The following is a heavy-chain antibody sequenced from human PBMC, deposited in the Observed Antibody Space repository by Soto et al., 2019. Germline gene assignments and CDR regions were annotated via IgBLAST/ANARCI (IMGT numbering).Heavy chain of an antibody. Sequence: EVQLLESGGGLVQPGGSLRLSCAASGFTFSIYGLSWVRQAPGKGLEWVSAISGSGENTYYADSVKGRFTISRDNPKNTLYLQMNSLRAEDTAVYYWAEPLGSENYLPFDDWGQGTLVTVSS. CDR3: AEPLGSENYLPFDD. J-gene: IGHJ4*01. D-gene: IGHD3-10*01. V-gene: IGHV3-23*01. CDR1: GFTFSIYG. CDR2: ISGSGENT.